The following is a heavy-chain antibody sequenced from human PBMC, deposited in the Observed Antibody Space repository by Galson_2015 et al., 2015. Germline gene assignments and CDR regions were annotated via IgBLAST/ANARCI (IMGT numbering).Heavy chain of an antibody. CDR3: AKEGESGSLCPGP. CDR1: GFTFSSYA. J-gene: IGHJ5*02. Sequence: SLRLSCAASGFTFSSYAMSWVRQAPGKGLEWVSAITGSGGSTYYADSVKGRFTISRDNSKNTLYLQMNSLRTEDTAVYYCAKEGESGSLCPGPWGQGTLVTVSS. CDR2: ITGSGGST. D-gene: IGHD2-15*01. V-gene: IGHV3-23*01.